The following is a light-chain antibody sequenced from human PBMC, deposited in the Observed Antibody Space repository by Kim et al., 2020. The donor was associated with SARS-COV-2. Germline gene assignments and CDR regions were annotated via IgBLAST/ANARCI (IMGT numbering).Light chain of an antibody. Sequence: QAVVTQEPSLTVSPGGTVTLTCASSTGAVTSDYYANWFQQKPGQTPRVLIYSTSNKHSWTPARFSGSLLGDKAALTVSGVQPEDEAEYYCLLYYGGTQRVFGGGTQLTVL. CDR3: LLYYGGTQRV. V-gene: IGLV7-43*01. CDR2: STS. CDR1: TGAVTSDYY. J-gene: IGLJ2*01.